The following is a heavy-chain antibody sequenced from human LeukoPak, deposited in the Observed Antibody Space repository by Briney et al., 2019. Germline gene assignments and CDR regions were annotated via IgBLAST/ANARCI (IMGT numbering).Heavy chain of an antibody. Sequence: SETLSLTCTVPGGSISSYYRSWIRQPAGKGLEWIGRIYTSGSTNYNPSLNVTISVDTSKNQFSLKLNSVTTADTAIYYCAKMGRRGYFEYWGQGTLVTVSS. CDR1: GGSISSYY. J-gene: IGHJ4*02. CDR2: IYTSGST. V-gene: IGHV4-4*07. CDR3: AKMGRRGYFEY. D-gene: IGHD2-8*01.